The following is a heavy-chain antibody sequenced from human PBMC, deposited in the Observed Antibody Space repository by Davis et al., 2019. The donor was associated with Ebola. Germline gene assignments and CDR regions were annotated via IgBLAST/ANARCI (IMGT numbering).Heavy chain of an antibody. CDR2: IYPGDSDT. Sequence: GGSLRLSCKGSGYSFTNYWIGWVRQMPGKGLEWMGIIYPGDSDTRYSPSFQGQVTISADKSISTAYLQWSSLKASDTAMYYCARRGDFWSGYRGYGMDVWGQGTTVTVSS. CDR3: ARRGDFWSGYRGYGMDV. V-gene: IGHV5-51*01. CDR1: GYSFTNYW. J-gene: IGHJ6*02. D-gene: IGHD3-3*01.